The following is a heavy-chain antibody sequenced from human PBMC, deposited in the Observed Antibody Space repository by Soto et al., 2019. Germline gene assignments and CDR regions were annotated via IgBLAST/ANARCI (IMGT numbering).Heavy chain of an antibody. CDR3: TRQYYSSTSCYVFDY. CDR2: IRSKANSYAT. Sequence: GGSLRLSCAASGFTFSGSAMHWVRQASGKGLEWVGRIRSKANSYATAYAASVKGRFTISRDDSKNTAYLQMNSLKTEDTAVYYCTRQYYSSTSCYVFDYWGQGTLVTVSS. V-gene: IGHV3-73*01. J-gene: IGHJ4*02. CDR1: GFTFSGSA. D-gene: IGHD2-2*01.